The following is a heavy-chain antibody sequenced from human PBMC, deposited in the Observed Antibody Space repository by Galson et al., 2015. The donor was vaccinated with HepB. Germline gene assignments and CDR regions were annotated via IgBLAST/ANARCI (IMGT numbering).Heavy chain of an antibody. CDR2: ISAYNGNA. V-gene: IGHV1-18*04. J-gene: IGHJ6*02. CDR1: GYTFANYG. Sequence: SVTVSCKASGYTFANYGISWVRQAPGQGLEWMGWISAYNGNADYAQKFQGRVTMTTDTSTSTAYMELNSVTPEDTAVYYCARDRLVAGPFGYYYYGMDVWGQGTTVTVSS. CDR3: ARDRLVAGPFGYYYYGMDV. D-gene: IGHD6-19*01.